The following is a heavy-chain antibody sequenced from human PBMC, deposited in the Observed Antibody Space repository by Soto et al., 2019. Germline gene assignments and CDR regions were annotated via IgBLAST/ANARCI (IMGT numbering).Heavy chain of an antibody. Sequence: QVQLQESGPGLVKPSETLSLTCTVSGGSVSSGSYYWSWIRQPPGKGLEWIGYIYYSGSTNYNPSHKSRVTISVDTSKNQFSLKLSSVTAADTAVYYCAREGVDDYGGNPIDYWGQGTLVTVSS. J-gene: IGHJ4*02. CDR2: IYYSGST. V-gene: IGHV4-61*01. D-gene: IGHD4-17*01. CDR3: AREGVDDYGGNPIDY. CDR1: GGSVSSGSYY.